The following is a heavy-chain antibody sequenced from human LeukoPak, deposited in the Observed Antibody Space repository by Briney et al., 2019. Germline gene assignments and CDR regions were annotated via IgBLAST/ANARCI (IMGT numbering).Heavy chain of an antibody. CDR2: IYYSGST. D-gene: IGHD3-3*01. J-gene: IGHJ4*02. V-gene: IGHV4-39*06. CDR3: ARNVIGVVIFDY. CDR1: GGSISSSSYY. Sequence: SETLSLTCTVSGGSISSSSYYWGWIRQPPGKGLEWIGSIYYSGSTYYNPSLKSRVTISVDTSKNQFPLKLSSVTAADTAVYYCARNVIGVVIFDYWGQGTLVTVSS.